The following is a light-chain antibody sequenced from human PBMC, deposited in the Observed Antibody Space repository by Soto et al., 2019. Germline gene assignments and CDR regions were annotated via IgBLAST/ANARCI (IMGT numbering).Light chain of an antibody. Sequence: EIVLTQSPGTLSLSPGERATISCRASQSVSSSYFAWYQQKPGQAPRLLIYGASSRTTGIPDRFSGSGSGTDFTLTISRLEPEDFAVYYCQQYGTSLPWTFGQGTKVDIK. CDR1: QSVSSSY. CDR3: QQYGTSLPWT. V-gene: IGKV3-20*01. CDR2: GAS. J-gene: IGKJ1*01.